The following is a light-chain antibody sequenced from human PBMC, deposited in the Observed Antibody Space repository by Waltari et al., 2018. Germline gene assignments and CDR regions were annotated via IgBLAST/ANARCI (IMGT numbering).Light chain of an antibody. J-gene: IGLJ3*02. CDR3: SSYTSSSTRV. Sequence: QSALTQPASVSGSPGQSITISCTGTSSDVGGYNYVSWYQQHPGKAPKLIIYEVSNRPPGVSTRFSGAQSGNTASLTISGLQAEDEADYYCSSYTSSSTRVFGGGTKLTVL. V-gene: IGLV2-14*01. CDR2: EVS. CDR1: SSDVGGYNY.